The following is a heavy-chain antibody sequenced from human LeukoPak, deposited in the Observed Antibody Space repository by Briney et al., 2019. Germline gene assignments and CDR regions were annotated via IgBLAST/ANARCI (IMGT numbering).Heavy chain of an antibody. V-gene: IGHV3-30*02. Sequence: GGSLRLSCAASGFTFSSYGMHWVRQAPGKGLEWVAFIRYDGSNKYYADSVKGRFTISRDNSKNTLYLQMNSLRAEDTAVYYCAKDPGIIWSGYTYFDYWGQGTLVTVSS. J-gene: IGHJ4*02. CDR3: AKDPGIIWSGYTYFDY. CDR1: GFTFSSYG. D-gene: IGHD3-3*01. CDR2: IRYDGSNK.